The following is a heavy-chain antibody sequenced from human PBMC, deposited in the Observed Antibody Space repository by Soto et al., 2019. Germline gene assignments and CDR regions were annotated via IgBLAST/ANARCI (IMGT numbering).Heavy chain of an antibody. V-gene: IGHV3-64*01. J-gene: IGHJ4*02. D-gene: IGHD3-10*01. CDR2: ISSNGGST. Sequence: EVQLVESGGGLVQPGGSLRLSCAASGFTFSSYAMHWVRQAPGKGLEYVSAISSNGGSTYYANSVKGRFTISRDNSKNTLYLQMSSLRAEDMAVYYCARDITMVRGVIGYWGQGTLVTVSS. CDR3: ARDITMVRGVIGY. CDR1: GFTFSSYA.